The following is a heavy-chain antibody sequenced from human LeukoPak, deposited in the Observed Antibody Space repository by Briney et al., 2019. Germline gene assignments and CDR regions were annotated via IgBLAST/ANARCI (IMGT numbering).Heavy chain of an antibody. V-gene: IGHV1-69*05. J-gene: IGHJ2*01. CDR3: ARTYYYDSSGYYSHWYFDL. Sequence: SVKVSCKAPGGTFSSYAISWVRQAPGQGLEWMGGIIPIFGTANYAQKFQGRVTITTDESTSTAYMELSSLRSEDTAVYYCARTYYYDSSGYYSHWYFDLWGRGTLVTVSS. CDR2: IIPIFGTA. CDR1: GGTFSSYA. D-gene: IGHD3-22*01.